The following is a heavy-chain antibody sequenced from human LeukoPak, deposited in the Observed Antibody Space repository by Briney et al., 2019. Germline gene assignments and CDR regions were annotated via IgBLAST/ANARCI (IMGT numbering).Heavy chain of an antibody. CDR1: GFTFDDYG. J-gene: IGHJ4*02. CDR3: AKDKSRFLEWLSFDY. CDR2: ISWNSGSI. Sequence: GRSLRLSCAASGFTFDDYGMHWVRQAPGKGLEWVSGISWNSGSIGYADSVKGRFTISRDNAKNSLYLQMNSLRAEDMALYYCAKDKSRFLEWLSFDYWGQGTLVTVSS. D-gene: IGHD3-3*01. V-gene: IGHV3-9*03.